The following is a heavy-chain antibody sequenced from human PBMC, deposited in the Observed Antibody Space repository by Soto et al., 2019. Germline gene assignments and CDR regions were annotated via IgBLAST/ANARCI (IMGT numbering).Heavy chain of an antibody. D-gene: IGHD3-22*01. CDR1: GFTFSSHD. Sequence: PGGSLRLSCAASGFTFSSHDMHWVRQATGKGLEWVSAIGTAGDTYYPGSVKGRFTISRENAKNSLYLQMNSLRAEDTAVYYCARAKPTDYYDSSGYYRPRDYYYGMDVWGQGTTVTVSS. CDR2: IGTAGDT. CDR3: ARAKPTDYYDSSGYYRPRDYYYGMDV. V-gene: IGHV3-13*01. J-gene: IGHJ6*02.